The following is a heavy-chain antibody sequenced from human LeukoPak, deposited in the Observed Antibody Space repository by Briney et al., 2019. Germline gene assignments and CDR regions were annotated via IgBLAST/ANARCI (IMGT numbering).Heavy chain of an antibody. CDR3: ARLKDSSGYYPNYLDY. J-gene: IGHJ4*02. CDR1: GDSISNSGWS. CDR2: MPFDEKVSDNEIP. D-gene: IGHD3-22*01. Sequence: SETLSLTCSVSGDSISNSGWSWGWIRQLPGKGLEWIGTMPFDEKVSDNEIPSYNPSLKGRVTISAEKSKNQLSLKVKSVTAADTAVYYCARLKDSSGYYPNYLDYWGQGTLVTVSS. V-gene: IGHV4-39*01.